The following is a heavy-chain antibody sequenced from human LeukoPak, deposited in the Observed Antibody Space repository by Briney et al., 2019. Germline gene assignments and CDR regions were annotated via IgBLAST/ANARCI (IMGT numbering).Heavy chain of an antibody. CDR3: ARSLPDYDILTGSFLD. CDR2: INHSGST. CDR1: GGSFSGYY. J-gene: IGHJ4*02. V-gene: IGHV4-34*01. Sequence: SETLSLTCAVYGGSFSGYYWSWIRQPPGKGLEGIGEINHSGSTNYNPSLKSRVTISVNTSKNQFSLKLSSVTAADTAVYYCARSLPDYDILTGSFLDWGQGTLVTVSS. D-gene: IGHD3-9*01.